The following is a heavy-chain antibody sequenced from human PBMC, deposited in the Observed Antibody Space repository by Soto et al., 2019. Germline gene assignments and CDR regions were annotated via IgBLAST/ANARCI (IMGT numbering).Heavy chain of an antibody. J-gene: IGHJ4*02. CDR1: GYTFTNYA. CDR2: IDAGNGNT. V-gene: IGHV1-3*01. CDR3: ARAPSDIVATIGGHDY. D-gene: IGHD5-12*01. Sequence: ASVKVSCKASGYTFTNYAIHWVRQAPGQRLEWMGWIDAGNGNTKYSQNFQGRVTISRDTSATTAYMELSSLRSEDTAVYYCARAPSDIVATIGGHDYWGQGTLVTVSS.